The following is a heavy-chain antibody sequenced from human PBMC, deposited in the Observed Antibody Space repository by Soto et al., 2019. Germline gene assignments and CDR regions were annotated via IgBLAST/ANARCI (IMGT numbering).Heavy chain of an antibody. CDR1: GGSISSGGYS. V-gene: IGHV4-30-2*01. CDR2: IYHRGST. J-gene: IGHJ6*02. Sequence: QLQLQESGSGLVKPSQTLSLTCAVPGGSISSGGYSWSWIRQPPGKGLEWIGYIYHRGSTYCNPSRRSRVTTSVDRSEDQCSLKLSSWTAADAAVCYCARAGGGCLGGHGVDVGGPGTTVTVSS. D-gene: IGHD3-16*01. CDR3: ARAGGGCLGGHGVDV.